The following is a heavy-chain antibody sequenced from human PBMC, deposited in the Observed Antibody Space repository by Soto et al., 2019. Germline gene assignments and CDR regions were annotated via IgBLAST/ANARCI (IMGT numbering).Heavy chain of an antibody. V-gene: IGHV4-34*01. J-gene: IGHJ3*02. CDR1: GGSFSGYY. CDR3: ARGQRRICTRISCNGGAFDI. CDR2: VNHSGST. D-gene: IGHD2-2*01. Sequence: QVQLQQWGAGLLKPSETLSLTCAVYGGSFSGYYWSWVRQSPVKGLEWVGEVNHSGSTNYNPSLKSRVTISEDTSKNQFSLKLSSVTAADTAVYYCARGQRRICTRISCNGGAFDIWGQGTMVTVSS.